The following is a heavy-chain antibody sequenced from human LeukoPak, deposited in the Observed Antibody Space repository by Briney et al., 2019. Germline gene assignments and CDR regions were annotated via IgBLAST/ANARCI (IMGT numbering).Heavy chain of an antibody. CDR3: ARGAYQSDY. V-gene: IGHV1-8*02. J-gene: IGHJ4*02. CDR1: GYTLTSYA. D-gene: IGHD2-2*01. Sequence: ASVKVSCKASGYTLTSYAMHWVRQAPGQGLEWMGWMNPNSGNTGYAQKFQGRVTMTRNTSISTAYMELSSLRSEDTAVYYCARGAYQSDYWGQGTLVTVSS. CDR2: MNPNSGNT.